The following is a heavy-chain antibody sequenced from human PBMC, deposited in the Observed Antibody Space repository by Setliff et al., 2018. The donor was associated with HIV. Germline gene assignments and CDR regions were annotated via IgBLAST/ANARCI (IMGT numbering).Heavy chain of an antibody. D-gene: IGHD3-22*01. V-gene: IGHV3-23*01. CDR1: GFTFSSYA. CDR2: ISGSGGDK. J-gene: IGHJ5*02. CDR3: AKDSSDWSDG. Sequence: GGSLRLSCAASGFTFSSYAMSWVRQAPGKGLEWVSVISGSGGDKYDADSVKGRFTISRDNSKNTLYLQMNSLRAEDTAIYYCAKDSSDWSDGWGQGTLVTVSS.